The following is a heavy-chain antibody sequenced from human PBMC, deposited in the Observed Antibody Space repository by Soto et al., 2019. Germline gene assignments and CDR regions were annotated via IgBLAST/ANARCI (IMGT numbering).Heavy chain of an antibody. CDR3: AHRPRGFSYHFHY. Sequence: QITLKESGPTLVKPTQTLTLTCTFSGFSLTTRGVGGGWIRQPPGKALEWLALIYWDDDEGYSPSLKSRPTITKDTSKDEVVLKMTHMDPADTATYYCAHRPRGFSYHFHYRGQGTPVTVSS. CDR1: GFSLTTRGVG. V-gene: IGHV2-5*02. CDR2: IYWDDDE. J-gene: IGHJ4*02. D-gene: IGHD5-18*01.